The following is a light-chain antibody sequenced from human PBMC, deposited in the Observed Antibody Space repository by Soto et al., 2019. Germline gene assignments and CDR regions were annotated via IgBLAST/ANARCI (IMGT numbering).Light chain of an antibody. CDR3: ALYMGSGIWV. Sequence: QTVVTQEPSFSVSPGRTVTLTCGLSSGSVSTTYYPSWYQQTPGQAPRTLIYNTNTRSSGVPDRFSGSILGNKAALTITGAQADDESDYYCALYMGSGIWVFGGGTQLTVL. CDR1: SGSVSTTYY. CDR2: NTN. J-gene: IGLJ3*02. V-gene: IGLV8-61*01.